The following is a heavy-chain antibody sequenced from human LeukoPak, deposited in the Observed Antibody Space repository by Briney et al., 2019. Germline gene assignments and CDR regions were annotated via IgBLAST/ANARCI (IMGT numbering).Heavy chain of an antibody. D-gene: IGHD3-10*01. CDR1: GFTFSDYY. V-gene: IGHV3-11*04. Sequence: GGSLRLSCAASGFTFSDYYMSWIRQAPGKGLEWVSYISSSGSTIYYADSVKGRFTISRDNAKNSLYLQMNSLRAEDTAVYYCARDRSTMAYYYYYMDVWGKGTTVTVSS. CDR3: ARDRSTMAYYYYYMDV. J-gene: IGHJ6*03. CDR2: ISSSGSTI.